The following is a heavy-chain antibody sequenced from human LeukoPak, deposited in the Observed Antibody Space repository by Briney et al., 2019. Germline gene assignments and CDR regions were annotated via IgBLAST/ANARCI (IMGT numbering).Heavy chain of an antibody. Sequence: GGSLRLSCAASGFTVSSNYMSWVRQAPGKGLEGVSVIYSGGSTYYADSVKGRFTISRDNSKNTLYLQMNSLRAEDTAVYYCARGGPSSSWPFDYWGQGTLVTVSS. D-gene: IGHD6-13*01. CDR3: ARGGPSSSWPFDY. CDR2: IYSGGST. V-gene: IGHV3-66*01. CDR1: GFTVSSNY. J-gene: IGHJ4*02.